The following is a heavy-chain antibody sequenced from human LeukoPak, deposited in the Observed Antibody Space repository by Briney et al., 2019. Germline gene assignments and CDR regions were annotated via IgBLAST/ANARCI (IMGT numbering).Heavy chain of an antibody. J-gene: IGHJ4*02. V-gene: IGHV3-15*07. CDR3: TTDPGTYDILTGYYKGGYFDY. CDR2: IKVKTDGGAT. CDR1: GFTFSNYW. Sequence: GGSLRLSCAASGFTFSNYWMNWVRQAPGKGLEWVGRIKVKTDGGATDYAAPVKGRFTISRDDSKNMLYLQMKSLKTEDTAVYYSTTDPGTYDILTGYYKGGYFDYWGQGTLVTVSS. D-gene: IGHD3-9*01.